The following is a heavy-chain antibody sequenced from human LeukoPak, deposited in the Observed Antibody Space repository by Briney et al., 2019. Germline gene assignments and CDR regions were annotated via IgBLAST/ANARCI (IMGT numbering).Heavy chain of an antibody. V-gene: IGHV3-30*04. J-gene: IGHJ4*02. CDR2: ISYDGSNK. CDR3: ARPYGDYAGGLDY. Sequence: GGSLRLSCAASGFTFSSYAMHWVRQAPGKGLEWVAVISYDGSNKYYADSVKGRFTISRDNSKNTLYLQMNSLRAEDTAVCYCARPYGDYAGGLDYWGQGTLVTVSS. D-gene: IGHD4-17*01. CDR1: GFTFSSYA.